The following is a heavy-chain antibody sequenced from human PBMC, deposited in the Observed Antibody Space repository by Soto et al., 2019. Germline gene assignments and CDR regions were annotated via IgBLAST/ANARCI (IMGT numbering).Heavy chain of an antibody. CDR2: IIPILEAT. CDR3: ATAYCGNECQPNRAFYYFGCDV. V-gene: IGHV1-69*01. Sequence: QAQLVQSGAEVRKPGSSVKVSCRASGGTFSDFTVTWVRQAPGQGLEWMGGIIPILEATKYAQTFQDRVTFTAAESTSTVCMELSRLRSEDTAVYFCATAYCGNECQPNRAFYYFGCDVWGQRTTVTVSS. CDR1: GGTFSDFT. J-gene: IGHJ6*02. D-gene: IGHD2-21*01.